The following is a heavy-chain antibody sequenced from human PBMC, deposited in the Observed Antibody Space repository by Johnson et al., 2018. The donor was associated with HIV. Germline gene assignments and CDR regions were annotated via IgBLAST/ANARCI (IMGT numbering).Heavy chain of an antibody. CDR1: GFTFADYG. J-gene: IGHJ3*02. Sequence: VQLVESGGGVIRPGGSLRLSCVASGFTFADYGMTWVRQAPGKGLEWVSGISWNGGNTGYVDSVKGRFTISRDNSQNSLYLQMNGLRAEDTAFYYCARDFVAFGECTAFDIWGQGTMVTVSS. CDR3: ARDFVAFGECTAFDI. CDR2: ISWNGGNT. V-gene: IGHV3-20*04. D-gene: IGHD3-10*01.